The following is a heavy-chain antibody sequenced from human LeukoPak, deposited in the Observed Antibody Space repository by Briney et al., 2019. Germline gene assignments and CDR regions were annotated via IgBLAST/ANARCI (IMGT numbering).Heavy chain of an antibody. CDR1: GYTFISYG. V-gene: IGHV1-18*01. CDR3: ARAGDEVPTYFDY. D-gene: IGHD3-16*01. CDR2: ISAYNFNT. J-gene: IGHJ4*02. Sequence: ASVKVSCKASGYTFISYGMSWIRQAPGQGLAWMGWISAYNFNTKYAQKFQGRVTMTTDTSTTTAYMDLRSLTSDDTAVYYCARAGDEVPTYFDYWGQGTLVTVSS.